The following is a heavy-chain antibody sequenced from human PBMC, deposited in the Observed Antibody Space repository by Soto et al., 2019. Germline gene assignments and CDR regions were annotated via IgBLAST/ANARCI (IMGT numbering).Heavy chain of an antibody. CDR1: GYPFTTYG. J-gene: IGHJ4*02. Sequence: QVKLVQSGMEVKKPGASVKVSCKASGYPFTTYGISWVRQAPGQGLEWMGWISAYNGNTNSAQKFQGRVTMTTDTSTNTAYMELRSLRSDDTAVYYCARDRSATAPGFARFGSWGQGTLVTVSS. CDR2: ISAYNGNT. D-gene: IGHD4-17*01. V-gene: IGHV1-18*01. CDR3: ARDRSATAPGFARFGS.